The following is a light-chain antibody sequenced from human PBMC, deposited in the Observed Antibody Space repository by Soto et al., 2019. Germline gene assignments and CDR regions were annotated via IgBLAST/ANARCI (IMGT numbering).Light chain of an antibody. CDR2: GAS. CDR3: QQYNNWPLFT. J-gene: IGKJ3*01. CDR1: QSVSSN. V-gene: IGKV3-15*01. Sequence: EIVMTQSPATLSVSPGERATLSCRASQSVSSNLAWYQQKPGQAPRLLIYGASTRATGIPARFSGSGSGTEFTLTLSRLQSEDFAVYYCQQYNNWPLFTFGPGTKVDIK.